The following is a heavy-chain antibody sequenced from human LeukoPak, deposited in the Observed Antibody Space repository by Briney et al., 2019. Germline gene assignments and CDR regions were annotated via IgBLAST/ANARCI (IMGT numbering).Heavy chain of an antibody. CDR2: INPSGGST. CDR3: ARAKMRRWLQQFDY. CDR1: GYTFTSYY. J-gene: IGHJ4*02. D-gene: IGHD5-24*01. Sequence: ASVKVSCKASGYTFTSYYMHWVRQAPGQGLEWMGIINPSGGSTSYAQKFQGRVTMTRDMSTSTVYMELSSVTAADTAVYYCARAKMRRWLQQFDYWGQGTLVTVSS. V-gene: IGHV1-46*01.